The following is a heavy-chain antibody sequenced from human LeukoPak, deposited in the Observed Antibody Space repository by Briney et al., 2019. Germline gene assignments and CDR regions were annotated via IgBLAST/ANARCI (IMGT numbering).Heavy chain of an antibody. Sequence: GRSLRLSCAASGFTFSSYAMHWVRQAPGQGLEWLAVISYDGSNKYYADSVKGRFTISRDTSKNTLYLQMNSLRAEDTAVYYCARDGSGDYVGDYWGQGTLVTVSS. V-gene: IGHV3-30-3*01. CDR2: ISYDGSNK. CDR3: ARDGSGDYVGDY. J-gene: IGHJ4*02. CDR1: GFTFSSYA. D-gene: IGHD4-17*01.